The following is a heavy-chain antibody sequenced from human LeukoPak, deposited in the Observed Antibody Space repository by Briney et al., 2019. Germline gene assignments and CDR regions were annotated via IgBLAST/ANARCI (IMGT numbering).Heavy chain of an antibody. J-gene: IGHJ4*02. CDR1: GFTFSTYT. V-gene: IGHV3-23*01. CDR3: ARFSGRN. D-gene: IGHD2-15*01. CDR2: ISGSGTTT. Sequence: PGGSLRLSCAASGFTFSTYTLSWVRQASGKGLEWVSTISGSGTTTYYADSVKGRFTISRDNSKNTLYLQMGSLRAEDTAVYYCARFSGRNWGQGTLVTVSS.